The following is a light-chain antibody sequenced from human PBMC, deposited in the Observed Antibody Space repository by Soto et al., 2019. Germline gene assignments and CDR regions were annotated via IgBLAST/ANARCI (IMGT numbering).Light chain of an antibody. J-gene: IGLJ2*01. CDR3: SSYASSSTLGVV. CDR2: DVS. V-gene: IGLV2-14*03. Sequence: QSVLTQPASVSGSPGQSITISCTGTSSDVGGYNYVSWYQQHPGKVPKLIIYDVSNRPSGVSNRFSGSKSGNTASLTISGLQTEDEADYYCSSYASSSTLGVVFGGGTQLTVL. CDR1: SSDVGGYNY.